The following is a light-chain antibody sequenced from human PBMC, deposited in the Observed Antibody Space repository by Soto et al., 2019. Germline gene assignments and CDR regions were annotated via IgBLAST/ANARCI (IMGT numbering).Light chain of an antibody. CDR3: QQYNDWPLT. CDR1: QSFSSN. V-gene: IGKV3-15*01. J-gene: IGKJ1*01. Sequence: IVLTQYPVTLSVSPWEMATLSCSAIQSFSSNLSWYQQKPVQSPSLLIYGAFTRATGIPARFSGTGSGTEFTLTISSLQSEDFALYYCQQYNDWPLTFGQGTKVDIK. CDR2: GAF.